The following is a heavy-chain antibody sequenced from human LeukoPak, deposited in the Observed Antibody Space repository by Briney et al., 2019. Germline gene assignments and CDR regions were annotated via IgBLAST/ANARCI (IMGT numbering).Heavy chain of an antibody. V-gene: IGHV3-23*01. Sequence: QTGGSLRLSCAASGFTFSNAWMSWVRQAPGKGLEWVSAISGSGGSTYYADSVKGRFTISRDNSKNTLYLQMNSLRAEDTAVYYCAKTSNGKVIYSSGLRNNWFDPWGQGTLVTVSS. CDR1: GFTFSNAW. D-gene: IGHD6-19*01. CDR3: AKTSNGKVIYSSGLRNNWFDP. CDR2: ISGSGGST. J-gene: IGHJ5*02.